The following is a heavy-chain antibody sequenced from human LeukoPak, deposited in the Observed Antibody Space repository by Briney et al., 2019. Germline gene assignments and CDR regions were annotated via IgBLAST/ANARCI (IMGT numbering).Heavy chain of an antibody. CDR2: IRKKANSYTT. D-gene: IGHD2-15*01. CDR3: AKVHCSGGSCYSGDY. Sequence: PGGSLRLSCAASGFTFSDHYMDWVRQAREKGLEWVGCIRKKANSYTTEYSASVKGRFTISRDDSKNSLYLQMNSLKTEDTAVYYCAKVHCSGGSCYSGDYWGQGILVTVSS. CDR1: GFTFSDHY. V-gene: IGHV3-72*01. J-gene: IGHJ4*02.